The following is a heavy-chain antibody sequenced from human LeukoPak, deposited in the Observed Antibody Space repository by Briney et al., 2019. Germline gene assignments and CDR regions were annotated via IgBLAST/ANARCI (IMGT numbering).Heavy chain of an antibody. V-gene: IGHV3-7*03. CDR1: GFTFSSYW. D-gene: IGHD1-26*01. Sequence: GGSLRLSCAASGFTFSSYWMTWVRQAPGKGLEWVAKIKQDGSEVHYADSVKGRFTISRDNAKNSLYLQMNSLRVEDMALYYCAKAIVGATVLNGAFDIWGQGTMVIVSS. J-gene: IGHJ3*02. CDR2: IKQDGSEV. CDR3: AKAIVGATVLNGAFDI.